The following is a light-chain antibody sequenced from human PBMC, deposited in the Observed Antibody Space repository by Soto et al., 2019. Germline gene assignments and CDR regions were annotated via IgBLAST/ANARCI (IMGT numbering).Light chain of an antibody. V-gene: IGLV2-14*01. CDR3: SSYTSSSTLYV. Sequence: QSVLTQPASVSGSPGQSITISCTGTSSDVGGYNYVTWYQQHPGKAPKLMINDVTNRPSGVSNRFSGSKSGNPASLTISGLQAEDEADYYCSSYTSSSTLYVFGTGTKLTVL. J-gene: IGLJ1*01. CDR2: DVT. CDR1: SSDVGGYNY.